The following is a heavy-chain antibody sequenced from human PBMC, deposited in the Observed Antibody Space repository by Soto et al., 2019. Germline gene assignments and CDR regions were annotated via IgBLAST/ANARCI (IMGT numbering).Heavy chain of an antibody. CDR3: ARQTYSSGWYVDY. Sequence: SETLSLTCTVSGGSISSSSYYWGWIRQPPGKGLEWIGRIYYSGSTYYNPSLKSRVTISVDTSKNQFSLKLSSVTATDTAVYYCARQTYSSGWYVDYWGQGTLVTVSS. CDR1: GGSISSSSYY. V-gene: IGHV4-39*01. D-gene: IGHD6-19*01. CDR2: IYYSGST. J-gene: IGHJ4*02.